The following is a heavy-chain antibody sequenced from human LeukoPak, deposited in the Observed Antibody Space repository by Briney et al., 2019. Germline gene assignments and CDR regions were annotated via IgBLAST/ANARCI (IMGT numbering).Heavy chain of an antibody. J-gene: IGHJ4*02. Sequence: PGGSLRLSCAASGFTFRSYWMSWVRQAPGKGLEWVANINQGGSVKYYADSVKGRFTISRDDAKNSLYVQMNSLRDEDTAVYYCARGGTYYDPSVRPTDYWGQGTLVTVSS. D-gene: IGHD3-3*01. CDR3: ARGGTYYDPSVRPTDY. V-gene: IGHV3-7*01. CDR1: GFTFRSYW. CDR2: INQGGSVK.